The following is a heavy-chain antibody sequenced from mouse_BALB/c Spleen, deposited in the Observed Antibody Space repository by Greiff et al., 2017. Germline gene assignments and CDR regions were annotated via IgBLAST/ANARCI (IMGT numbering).Heavy chain of an antibody. V-gene: IGHV1-7*01. Sequence: VQLQQSGAELAKPGASVKMSCKASGYTFTSYWMHWVKQRPGQGLEWIGYINPSTGYTEYNQKFKDKATLTADKSSSTAYMQLSSLTSEDSAVYYCARSNWQAYWGQGTLVTVSA. CDR1: GYTFTSYW. CDR3: ARSNWQAY. CDR2: INPSTGYT. J-gene: IGHJ3*01. D-gene: IGHD2-5*01.